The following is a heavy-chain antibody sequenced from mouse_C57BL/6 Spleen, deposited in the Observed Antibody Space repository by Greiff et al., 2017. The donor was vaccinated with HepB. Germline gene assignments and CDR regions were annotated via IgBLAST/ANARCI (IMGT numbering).Heavy chain of an antibody. Sequence: VKLQQPGAELVRPGTSVKLSCKASGYTFTSYWMHWVKQRPGQGLEWIGVIDPSDSYTNYNQKFKGKATLTVDTSSSTAYMQLSSLTSEDSAVYYCARRDYSNYVGYWGQGTLVTVSA. J-gene: IGHJ3*01. D-gene: IGHD2-5*01. CDR2: IDPSDSYT. CDR3: ARRDYSNYVGY. V-gene: IGHV1-59*01. CDR1: GYTFTSYW.